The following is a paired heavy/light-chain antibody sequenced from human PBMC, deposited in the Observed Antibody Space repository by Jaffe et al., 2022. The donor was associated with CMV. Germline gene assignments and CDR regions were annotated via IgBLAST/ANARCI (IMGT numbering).Heavy chain of an antibody. CDR1: GDSVSSNSAA. CDR2: TYYRSKWYN. D-gene: IGHD2-15*01. J-gene: IGHJ5*02. Sequence: QVQLQQSGPGLVKPSQTLSLTCAISGDSVSSNSAAWNWIRQSPSRGLEWLGRTYYRSKWYNDYAVSVKSRITINPDTSKNQFSLQLNSVTPEDTAVYYCARDCAPQLSRRSGGSCNFDPWGQGTLVTVSS. V-gene: IGHV6-1*01. CDR3: ARDCAPQLSRRSGGSCNFDP.
Light chain of an antibody. J-gene: IGKJ3*01. CDR2: DAS. Sequence: DIQMTQSPSSLSASVGDRVTITCQASQDISNYLNWYQQKPGKAPKLLIYDASNLETGVPSRFSGSGSGTDFTFTISSLQPEDIATYYCQQYDNLRAFGPGTKVDIK. CDR1: QDISNY. V-gene: IGKV1-33*01. CDR3: QQYDNLRA.